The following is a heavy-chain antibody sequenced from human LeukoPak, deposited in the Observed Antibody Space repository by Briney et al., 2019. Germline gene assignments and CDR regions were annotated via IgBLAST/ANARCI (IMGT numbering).Heavy chain of an antibody. V-gene: IGHV3-48*04. J-gene: IGHJ4*02. CDR2: ITSSSDST. Sequence: GGSLRLSCAASRFSFSKFSMNWVRQAPGKLLEWISYITSSSDSTYYEDSVKGRFTISRDNAKNSLYMQMDSLRAEDKAVYYCARVIGSYGDSAYWGQGTLVTVSS. CDR3: ARVIGSYGDSAY. D-gene: IGHD4-17*01. CDR1: RFSFSKFS.